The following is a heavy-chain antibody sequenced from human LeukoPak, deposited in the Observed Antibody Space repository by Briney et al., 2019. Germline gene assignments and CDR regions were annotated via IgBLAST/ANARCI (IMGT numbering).Heavy chain of an antibody. V-gene: IGHV3-7*01. CDR2: INQDGSEK. J-gene: IGHJ5*02. CDR1: GFSFSDNY. CDR3: VRHRVWFGESRDCFDP. D-gene: IGHD3-10*01. Sequence: PGGSLRLSCAAAGFSFSDNYMSCIRQAPGEGLEWVANINQDGSEKYYVDSVKGRLTNSRDNTKNYLYLQMNSLRAEDPALYYCVRHRVWFGESRDCFDPWGQGTLVTVSS.